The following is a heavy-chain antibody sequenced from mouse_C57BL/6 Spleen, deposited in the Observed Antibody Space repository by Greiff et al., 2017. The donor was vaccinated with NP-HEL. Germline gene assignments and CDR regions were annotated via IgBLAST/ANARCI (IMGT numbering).Heavy chain of an antibody. J-gene: IGHJ3*01. CDR2: ISSGSSTI. D-gene: IGHD2-2*01. V-gene: IGHV5-17*01. Sequence: EVHLVESGGGLVKPGGSLKLSCAASGFTFSDYGMHWVRQAPEKGLEWVAYISSGSSTIYYADTVKGRFTISRDNAKNTLFLQMTSLRSEDTAMYYCARERMVTTGNWGQGTLVTVSA. CDR1: GFTFSDYG. CDR3: ARERMVTTGN.